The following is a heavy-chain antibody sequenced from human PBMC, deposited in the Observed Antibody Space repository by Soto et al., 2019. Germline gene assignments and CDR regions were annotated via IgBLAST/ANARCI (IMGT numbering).Heavy chain of an antibody. CDR1: GYSFTSYW. Sequence: GESLKISCKGSGYSFTSYWIGWVRQMPGKGLEWMGIIYPGDSDTRYSPSFQGQVTISADKSISTAYLQWSSLKASDTAMYYCASPHPGYCSGGSCYRTLDAFDIWGQGTMVTVSS. CDR2: IYPGDSDT. V-gene: IGHV5-51*01. J-gene: IGHJ3*02. CDR3: ASPHPGYCSGGSCYRTLDAFDI. D-gene: IGHD2-15*01.